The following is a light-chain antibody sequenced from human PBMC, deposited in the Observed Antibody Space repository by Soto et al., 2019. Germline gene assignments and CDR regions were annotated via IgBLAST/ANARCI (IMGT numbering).Light chain of an antibody. V-gene: IGLV2-23*01. CDR2: EGS. J-gene: IGLJ2*01. Sequence: QSALTQPASVSGSPGQSITISCTGTSSDVGSYNLVSWHQQHPGKAPKLMIYEGSKRPSGVSNRFSGSKSGNTASLTISGLQAEDEADYYCCSYAGSSTLRVVFGGGTKLTVL. CDR3: CSYAGSSTLRVV. CDR1: SSDVGSYNL.